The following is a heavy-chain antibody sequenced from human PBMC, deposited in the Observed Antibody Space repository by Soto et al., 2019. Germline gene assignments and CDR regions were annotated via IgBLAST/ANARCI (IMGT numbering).Heavy chain of an antibody. V-gene: IGHV4-61*01. CDR1: GGSVSSGSYY. Sequence: QVQLQESGPGLVKPSETLSLTCTVSGGSVSSGSYYWSWIRQPPGKGLEWIGYIYFNGSTNYNPSLKSRLTISVDTSKSQFSLKLTSVTAADTAMYYCARDIRGYSRAFDYWGQGTLVAVSS. CDR2: IYFNGST. CDR3: ARDIRGYSRAFDY. J-gene: IGHJ4*02. D-gene: IGHD5-18*01.